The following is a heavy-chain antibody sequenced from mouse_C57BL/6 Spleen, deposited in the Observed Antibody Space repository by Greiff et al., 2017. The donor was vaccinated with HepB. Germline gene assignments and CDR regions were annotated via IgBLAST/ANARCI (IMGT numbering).Heavy chain of an antibody. Sequence: QVQLKESGAELVKPGASVKMSCKASGYTFTTYPIEWMKQNHGKSLEWIGNFHPYNDDTKYNEKFKGKATLTVEKSSSTVYLELSRLTSDDSAVYYCARAGNYVRYFDVCGAGTTVTVSS. CDR3: ARAGNYVRYFDV. J-gene: IGHJ1*01. CDR2: FHPYNDDT. CDR1: GYTFTTYP. D-gene: IGHD2-1*01. V-gene: IGHV1-47*01.